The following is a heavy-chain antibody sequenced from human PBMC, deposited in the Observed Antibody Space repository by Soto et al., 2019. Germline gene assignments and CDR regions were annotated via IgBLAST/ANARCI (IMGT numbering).Heavy chain of an antibody. V-gene: IGHV4-39*01. CDR3: ARWYIDFWSGYTYYYGGMDV. J-gene: IGHJ6*02. Sequence: PSETLSLTCTVSGGSISSSSYYWGWIRQPPGKGLEWIGSIYYSGSTYYNPSLKSRVTISVDTSKNQFSLKPSSVTAADTAVYYCARWYIDFWSGYTYYYGGMDVWGQGTTVTVSS. D-gene: IGHD3-3*01. CDR1: GGSISSSSYY. CDR2: IYYSGST.